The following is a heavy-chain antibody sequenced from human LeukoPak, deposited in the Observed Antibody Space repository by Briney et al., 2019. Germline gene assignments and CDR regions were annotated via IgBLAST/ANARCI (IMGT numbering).Heavy chain of an antibody. CDR3: ARHLLHDAFDI. CDR1: GGSISSYY. Sequence: PSETLSLTCAVSGGSISSYYWSWIRQPPGKGLEWIGYIYYSGSTNYNPSLKSRVTISVDTSKNQFSLKLSSVTAADTAVYYCARHLLHDAFDIWGQGTRVTVSS. V-gene: IGHV4-59*08. J-gene: IGHJ3*02. CDR2: IYYSGST.